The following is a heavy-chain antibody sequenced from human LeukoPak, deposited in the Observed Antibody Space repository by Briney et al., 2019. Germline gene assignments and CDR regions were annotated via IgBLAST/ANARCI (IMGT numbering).Heavy chain of an antibody. CDR1: GYTFTGYY. V-gene: IGHV1-2*02. CDR2: INPNSGGT. D-gene: IGHD4-17*01. J-gene: IGHJ4*02. CDR3: ARVQVTTLSGRDY. Sequence: GASVKVSCKASGYTFTGYYMHWVRQAPGQGLEWMGWINPNSGGTNYAQKFQGRVIMTRDTSISTAYMEPSRLRSDDTAVYYCARVQVTTLSGRDYWGQGTPVTVSS.